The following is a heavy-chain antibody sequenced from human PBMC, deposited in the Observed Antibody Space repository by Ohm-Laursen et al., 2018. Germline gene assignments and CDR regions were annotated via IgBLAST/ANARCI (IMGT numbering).Heavy chain of an antibody. CDR2: ISWDGGST. J-gene: IGHJ4*02. V-gene: IGHV3-43*01. CDR3: AKGKWMTSPFDY. CDR1: GFTFDDYT. Sequence: SLRLSCAASGFTFDDYTMHWVRQAPGKGLEWVSLISWDGGSTYYADSVKGRFTISRDNAKNSLYLQMNSLRAEDTALYYCAKGKWMTSPFDYWGQGTLVTVSS. D-gene: IGHD5-12*01.